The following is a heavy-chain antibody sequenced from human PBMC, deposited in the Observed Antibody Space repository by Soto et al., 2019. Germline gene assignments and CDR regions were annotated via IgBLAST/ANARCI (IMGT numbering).Heavy chain of an antibody. CDR1: GCTFSSYC. CDR2: ISGSGGST. J-gene: IGHJ6*02. CDR3: AKSPGEWPLSGMDV. D-gene: IGHD3-10*01. V-gene: IGHV3-23*01. Sequence: GGSLILSCAASGCTFSSYCMSWVRPAQGKGLEWVSAISGSGGSTYYADSVKGRFTISRDNSKNTLYLQMNSLRAEDTAVYYCAKSPGEWPLSGMDVGGQGTTVTVSS.